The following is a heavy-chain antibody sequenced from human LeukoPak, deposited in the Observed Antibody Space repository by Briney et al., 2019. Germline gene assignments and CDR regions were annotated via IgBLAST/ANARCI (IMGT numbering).Heavy chain of an antibody. Sequence: GGSLRLSCIASGFTLRNNIMTWVRQAPGKGLEWVSSLCFIGDSTYYADSVKGRFTVSRDTSKNTLFLQMNSLIPEDTGVYYCGREGSTSGYAGAFDTWGQGTMVTVSS. CDR2: LCFIGDST. CDR3: GREGSTSGYAGAFDT. V-gene: IGHV3-23*01. CDR1: GFTLRNNI. D-gene: IGHD2-2*01. J-gene: IGHJ3*02.